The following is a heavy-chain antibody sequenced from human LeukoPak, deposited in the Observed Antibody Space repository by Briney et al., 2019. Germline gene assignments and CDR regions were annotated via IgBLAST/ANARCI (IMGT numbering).Heavy chain of an antibody. CDR3: ARVPTVTFFDY. CDR2: IYYSGST. V-gene: IGHV4-39*07. Sequence: PSETLSLTCTVSGGSISSSSYYWGWIRQPPGKGLEWIGTIYYSGSTYYNPSLKSRVTISVDTSKNQFSLKLSSVTAADTAVYYCARVPTVTFFDYWGQGTLVTVSS. D-gene: IGHD4-17*01. CDR1: GGSISSSSYY. J-gene: IGHJ4*02.